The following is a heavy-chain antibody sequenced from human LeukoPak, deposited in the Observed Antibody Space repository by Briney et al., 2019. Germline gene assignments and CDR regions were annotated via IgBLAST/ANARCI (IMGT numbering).Heavy chain of an antibody. Sequence: SQTLSLTCTVSGGSISSGGYYWSWIRQHPGKGLEWIGYIYYSGSTYYNPSLKSGVTISVDTSKNQFSLKLSSVTAADTAVYYCARSYQLLSASTFDYWGQGTLVTVSS. D-gene: IGHD2-2*01. CDR3: ARSYQLLSASTFDY. CDR2: IYYSGST. CDR1: GGSISSGGYY. V-gene: IGHV4-31*03. J-gene: IGHJ4*02.